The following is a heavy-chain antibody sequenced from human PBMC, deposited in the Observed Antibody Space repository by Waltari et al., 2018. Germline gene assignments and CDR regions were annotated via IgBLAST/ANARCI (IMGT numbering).Heavy chain of an antibody. V-gene: IGHV5-10-1*01. CDR2: SDPSDSYT. CDR1: GYDFSTYW. Sequence: EVQLVQSGAEVKKPGESLRISCEGSGYDFSTYWITWVRHMPGKGLEWMGGSDPSDSYTNYSPSFRGHVTISVDRSISTAYIQWSGLRASDTAIYYCARTSTRDFYYMDVWGKGTTVTVSS. D-gene: IGHD1-1*01. CDR3: ARTSTRDFYYMDV. J-gene: IGHJ6*03.